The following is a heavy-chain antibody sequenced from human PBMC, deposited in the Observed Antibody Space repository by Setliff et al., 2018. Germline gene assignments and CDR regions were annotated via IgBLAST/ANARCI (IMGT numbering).Heavy chain of an antibody. V-gene: IGHV3-66*02. CDR1: GFTFSTYE. CDR3: ARDAGGDYDN. J-gene: IGHJ6*02. D-gene: IGHD2-21*02. Sequence: PGGSLRLSCAASGFTFSTYEMNWVRQAPGKGLEWVSVIYSGGDTYYADSVKGRFTIYRDNPKNTLYLQMNSLRLEDTAIYYCARDAGGDYDNWGQGTTVTVSS. CDR2: IYSGGDT.